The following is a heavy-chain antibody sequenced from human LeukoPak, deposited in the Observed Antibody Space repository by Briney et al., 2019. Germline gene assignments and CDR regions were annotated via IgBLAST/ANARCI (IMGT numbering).Heavy chain of an antibody. Sequence: GGSLRLSCAASGFTFSSYEMNWVRQAPGKGLEWVSSISASDGDTYYADSVKGRFTISRDNSKNTLSPQMNSLRAEDTAVYYCAKDPMTTVTTVDSDWGQGTLVTVSS. V-gene: IGHV3-23*01. CDR3: AKDPMTTVTTVDSD. D-gene: IGHD4-17*01. CDR1: GFTFSSYE. J-gene: IGHJ4*02. CDR2: ISASDGDT.